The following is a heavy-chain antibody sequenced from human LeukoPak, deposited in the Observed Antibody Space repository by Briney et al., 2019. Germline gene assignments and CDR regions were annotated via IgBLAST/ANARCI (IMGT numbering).Heavy chain of an antibody. V-gene: IGHV4-59*08. D-gene: IGHD4-11*01. Sequence: SETLSLTCTVSGGSISGFYWSWIRQPPGKGLECIGSIYYSGSTKYNPSLKSRVTISVDTSKNQFSLKLSSVTAADTAVYYCARLYSNTFDYWGQGTLVTVSS. CDR3: ARLYSNTFDY. CDR1: GGSISGFY. J-gene: IGHJ4*02. CDR2: IYYSGST.